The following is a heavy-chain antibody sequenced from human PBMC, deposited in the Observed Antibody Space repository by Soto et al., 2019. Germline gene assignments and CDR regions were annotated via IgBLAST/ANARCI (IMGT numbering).Heavy chain of an antibody. D-gene: IGHD5-12*01. V-gene: IGHV1-69*02. J-gene: IGHJ6*02. CDR2: VNPIVSMS. CDR3: ASPPIVATIVNYYYGMDV. CDR1: GDTFSFYT. Sequence: ASVKVSCKASGDTFSFYTINWVRQAPGLGLEWMGRVNPIVSMSNYAQKFQGRVTITADESTSTAYMELSSLISEDTAVYYCASPPIVATIVNYYYGMDVWGQGTTVTDSS.